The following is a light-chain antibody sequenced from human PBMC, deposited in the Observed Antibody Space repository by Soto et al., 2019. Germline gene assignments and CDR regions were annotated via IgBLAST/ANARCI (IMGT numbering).Light chain of an antibody. CDR3: SSYAGSNNWGV. CDR1: SSDVGGYNY. Sequence: QSVLTQPPSASGSPGQLVTISCTGTSSDVGGYNYVSWYQQHPGKAPKLMIYEVSKRPSGVPDRFSGSKSGNTASLTVSGLQAEDEADYYCSSYAGSNNWGVFGTGTKLTVL. V-gene: IGLV2-8*01. J-gene: IGLJ1*01. CDR2: EVS.